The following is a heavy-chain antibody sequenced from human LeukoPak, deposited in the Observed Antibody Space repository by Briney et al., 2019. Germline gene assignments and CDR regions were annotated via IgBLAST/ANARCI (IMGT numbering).Heavy chain of an antibody. CDR2: INSDGSST. J-gene: IGHJ4*02. V-gene: IGHV3-74*01. D-gene: IGHD3-10*01. CDR1: GFSFGSYW. CDR3: AREIVDYYGSGSYQRTFDY. Sequence: GGSLRLSCAASGFSFGSYWMHWVRQVPGKGLVWVSRINSDGSSTSYADSVKGRFTISRDNAKNTLYLQMNSLRAEDTAVYYCAREIVDYYGSGSYQRTFDYWGQGTLVTVSS.